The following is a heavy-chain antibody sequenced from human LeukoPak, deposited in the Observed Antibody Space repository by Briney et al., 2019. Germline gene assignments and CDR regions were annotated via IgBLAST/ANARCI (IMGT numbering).Heavy chain of an antibody. CDR3: ASRVNSGWSFDY. V-gene: IGHV3-74*01. CDR1: GFTFSSYW. CDR2: INSDGSST. D-gene: IGHD6-19*01. J-gene: IGHJ4*02. Sequence: SGGSLRLSCAASGFTFSSYWMHWVRQAPGKGLVWVSRINSDGSSTSYADSVKGRFTISRDNAKKTLYLQMNSLRAEDTAVYYCASRVNSGWSFDYWGQGTLVTVSS.